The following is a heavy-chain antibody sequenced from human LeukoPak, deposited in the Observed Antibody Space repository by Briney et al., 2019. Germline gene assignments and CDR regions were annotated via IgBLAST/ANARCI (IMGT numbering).Heavy chain of an antibody. CDR1: GYTLTSYA. D-gene: IGHD4-17*01. J-gene: IGHJ4*02. CDR2: ISAYKGNT. CDR3: ARDLPTTVTTFDY. Sequence: ASVKVSCKASGYTLTSYAIHWVRQAPGQGLEWMGWISAYKGNTNYAQKLQGRVTMTTDTSTSTAYMELRSLRSDGTAVYYCARDLPTTVTTFDYWGQGTLVTVSS. V-gene: IGHV1-18*01.